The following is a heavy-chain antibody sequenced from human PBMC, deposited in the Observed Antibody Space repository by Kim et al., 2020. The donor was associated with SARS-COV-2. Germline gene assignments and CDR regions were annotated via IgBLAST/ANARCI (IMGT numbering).Heavy chain of an antibody. J-gene: IGHJ3*02. Sequence: GGSLRLSCAASEFTFRLFGLHWVRQAPGKGLEWLALISLDATKTYYADSVRGRFTISRDNSRSTLFLQMNSLSPEDTAMYYCAKDRHVYNNGWPYRSGSFDIWGQGTMVTVSS. CDR1: EFTFRLFG. D-gene: IGHD6-19*01. CDR3: AKDRHVYNNGWPYRSGSFDI. V-gene: IGHV3-30*18. CDR2: ISLDATKT.